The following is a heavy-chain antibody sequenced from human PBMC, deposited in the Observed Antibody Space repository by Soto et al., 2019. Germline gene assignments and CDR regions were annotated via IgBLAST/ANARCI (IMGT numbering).Heavy chain of an antibody. J-gene: IGHJ6*02. CDR1: EFTISNYF. V-gene: IGHV3-30-3*01. Sequence: QEQMVESGGGVVQPGGSLRLSCAASEFTISNYFMHWVRQAPGKGLEWVAAISYDGSNIHYADSVKGRFSISRDNSGNTLFLQRNCLRAEDTVLYSCASGDPYYAMDVWGQGTTVTVSS. D-gene: IGHD3-10*01. CDR2: ISYDGSNI. CDR3: ASGDPYYAMDV.